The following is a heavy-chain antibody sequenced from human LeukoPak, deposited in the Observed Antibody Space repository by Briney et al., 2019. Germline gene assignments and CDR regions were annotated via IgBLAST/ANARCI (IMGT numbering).Heavy chain of an antibody. Sequence: GESLQISCKGSGYSFTSYWIGWVRQMPGKGLEWMGIIYPGDSDTRYSPPFQGQVTISADKSISTAYLQWSSLKASDTAMYYCARPGYCSGGSCYFDYWGQGTLVTVSS. V-gene: IGHV5-51*01. CDR3: ARPGYCSGGSCYFDY. CDR2: IYPGDSDT. J-gene: IGHJ4*02. CDR1: GYSFTSYW. D-gene: IGHD2-15*01.